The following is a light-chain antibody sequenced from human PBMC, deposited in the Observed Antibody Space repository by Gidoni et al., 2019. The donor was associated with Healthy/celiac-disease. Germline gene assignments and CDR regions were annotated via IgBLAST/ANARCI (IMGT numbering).Light chain of an antibody. CDR1: QSVSSN. CDR2: GAS. CDR3: QQYNNWVT. V-gene: IGKV3-15*01. Sequence: EIVMTQSPATLSVSPRERATLPSRASQSVSSNLAWYQQKPGQAPRLLIYGASTRATGIPARFSGSGSGTEFTLTISSLQSEVFAFYYCQQYNNWVTFGGXTKVEIK. J-gene: IGKJ4*01.